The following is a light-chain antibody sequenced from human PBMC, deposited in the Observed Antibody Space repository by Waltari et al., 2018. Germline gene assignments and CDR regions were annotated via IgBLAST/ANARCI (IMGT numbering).Light chain of an antibody. J-gene: IGKJ4*01. CDR2: DAA. CDR3: QQYSNWPPLS. V-gene: IGKV3-15*01. CDR1: QSVNTD. Sequence: EVVMTQSSAALTVSTGERATLSCRASQSVNTDVAWYQQQPGQAPRLLIYDAATRSTGIPARCSGSGSVTAFTLTISSLQSEDVAVYYCQQYSNWPPLSFGGGTKVEIK.